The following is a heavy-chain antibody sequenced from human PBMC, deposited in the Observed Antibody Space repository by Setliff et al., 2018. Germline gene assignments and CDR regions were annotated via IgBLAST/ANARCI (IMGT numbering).Heavy chain of an antibody. CDR2: IDYSGST. J-gene: IGHJ6*04. CDR1: GGSISSYY. D-gene: IGHD3-3*02. CDR3: ARDGLGAFSLRSMDV. Sequence: SETLSLTCTVSGGSISSYYWSWIRQPPGKGLEWIGYIDYSGSTNYNPSLKSRVTVSLDTSKNQFSLQLSSVTAADTAVYYCARDGLGAFSLRSMDVWGKGTTVTVSS. V-gene: IGHV4-59*01.